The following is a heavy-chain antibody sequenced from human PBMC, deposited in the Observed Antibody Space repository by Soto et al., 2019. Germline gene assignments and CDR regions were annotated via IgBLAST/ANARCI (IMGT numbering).Heavy chain of an antibody. J-gene: IGHJ5*02. CDR3: ARLKEQQLVPNWFDP. D-gene: IGHD6-13*01. CDR2: IDPSDSYT. Sequence: EVQLVQSGAEVKKPGESLRISCKGSGYSFTSYWISWVRQMPGKGLEWMGRIDPSDSYTNYSPSFQGHVTISADKSISTAYLQWSSLKASDTAMYYCARLKEQQLVPNWFDPWGQGTLVTVSS. CDR1: GYSFTSYW. V-gene: IGHV5-10-1*03.